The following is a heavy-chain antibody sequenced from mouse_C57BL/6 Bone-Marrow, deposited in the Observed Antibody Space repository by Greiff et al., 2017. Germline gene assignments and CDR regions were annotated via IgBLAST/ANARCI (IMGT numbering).Heavy chain of an antibody. D-gene: IGHD2-4*01. CDR2: IDPSDSYT. CDR1: GYTFTSYW. Sequence: VQLQQPGAELVKPGASVKLSCKASGYTFTSYWMQWVKQRPGQGLEWIGEIDPSDSYTNYNQKFKGQATLTVDTSSSTAYMQLSSLTSEDSAVYYCARWITRDDYWGQGTTLTVSS. CDR3: ARWITRDDY. V-gene: IGHV1-50*01. J-gene: IGHJ2*01.